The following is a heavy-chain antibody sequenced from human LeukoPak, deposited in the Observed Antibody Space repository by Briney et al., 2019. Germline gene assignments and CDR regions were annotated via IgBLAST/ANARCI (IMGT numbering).Heavy chain of an antibody. J-gene: IGHJ4*02. CDR2: IKSKTDGGTT. Sequence: GGSLRLSCAASGFTFSNAWMSWVRQAPGKGLEWVGRIKSKTDGGTTDYAAPVKGRFTISREDSKNTLYLQMNSLKTEDTTVYYCTTGRDWMSTVTNYDYWGQGTLVTVSS. V-gene: IGHV3-15*01. D-gene: IGHD4-17*01. CDR1: GFTFSNAW. CDR3: TTGRDWMSTVTNYDY.